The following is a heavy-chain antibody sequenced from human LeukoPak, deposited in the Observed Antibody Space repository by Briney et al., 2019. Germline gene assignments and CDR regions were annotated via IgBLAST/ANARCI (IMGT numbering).Heavy chain of an antibody. D-gene: IGHD3-16*01. CDR1: GFAFSSYS. J-gene: IGHJ3*02. CDR3: PGDFNGGEGALVI. V-gene: IGHV3-21*01. Sequence: GESLRLSCAASGFAFSSYSLSWVRQAPGKGLEWVSSINVSPAYISYADSVKGRFTISRDNAKNSLYLKLNSLRAEDTVVNFWPGDFNGGEGALVIWGKGTMFTVS. CDR2: INVSPAYI.